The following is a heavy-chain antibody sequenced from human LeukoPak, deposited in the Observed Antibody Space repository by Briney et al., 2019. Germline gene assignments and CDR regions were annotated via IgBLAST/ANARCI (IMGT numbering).Heavy chain of an antibody. V-gene: IGHV4-59*08. CDR1: GGSISSYY. Sequence: SETLSLTCTVSGGSISSYYWSWIRQPPGKGLEWIGYIYYSGSTNYNPSLKSRVTISVDTSKNQFSLKLSSVTAADTAVYYCARPYGDYGAFDYWGQGTLVTVSS. CDR2: IYYSGST. J-gene: IGHJ4*02. D-gene: IGHD4-17*01. CDR3: ARPYGDYGAFDY.